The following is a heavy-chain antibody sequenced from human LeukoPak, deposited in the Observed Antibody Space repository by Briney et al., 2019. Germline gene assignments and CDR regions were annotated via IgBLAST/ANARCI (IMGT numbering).Heavy chain of an antibody. D-gene: IGHD1-14*01. Sequence: SETLSLTCTVSGDSIRRSSSYYWGWIRQPPGRGLQWIANIYYSGSTYYNPSLQSRVTISVDMSKNQFSLKLTSLIAADTAVYYCARLGPKMMNRPFDSFDVWGHGTTVTVSS. CDR1: GDSIRRSSSYY. J-gene: IGHJ3*01. CDR3: ARLGPKMMNRPFDSFDV. CDR2: IYYSGST. V-gene: IGHV4-39*01.